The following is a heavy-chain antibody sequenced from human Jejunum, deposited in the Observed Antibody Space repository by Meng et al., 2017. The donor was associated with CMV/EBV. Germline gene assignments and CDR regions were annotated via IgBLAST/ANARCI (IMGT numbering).Heavy chain of an antibody. D-gene: IGHD6-13*01. CDR1: A. CDR3: SKEGIGRAGTGYYYYYALDV. V-gene: IGHV3-30*02. Sequence: ARDCVRQAPGKGLEWGASVQNDGRTKDNRETVKGRFTISRDHSKNTMYLQMNSLSAEDTAVYYCSKEGIGRAGTGYYYYYALDVWGQGTTVTVSS. CDR2: VQNDGRTK. J-gene: IGHJ6*02.